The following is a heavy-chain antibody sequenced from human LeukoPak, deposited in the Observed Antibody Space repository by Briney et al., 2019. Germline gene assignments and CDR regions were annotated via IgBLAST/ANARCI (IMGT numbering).Heavy chain of an antibody. CDR1: GYTFTSYD. J-gene: IGHJ5*02. Sequence: ASVKVSCKASGYTFTSYDINWVRQATGQGLEWMGWMNPNSGNTGYAQKFQGRATMTRNTSIRSEDTAVYYCFLPRPVTTGVGPPSGWFDPWGQGTLVTVSS. CDR3: GPPSGWFDP. D-gene: IGHD4-17*01. V-gene: IGHV1-8*01. CDR2: MNPNSGNT.